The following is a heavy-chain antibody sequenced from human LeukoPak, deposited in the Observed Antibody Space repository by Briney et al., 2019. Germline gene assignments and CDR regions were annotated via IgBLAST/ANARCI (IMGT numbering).Heavy chain of an antibody. Sequence: ASVKVSCKASGYTFTSYGISWVRQAPGQGLEWMGWISAYNGNTNYAQKLQGRVTMTTDTSTSTAYMELRSLRSDDTAVYYCARGRFCSSTSCSRFDPWGQGTLVTVSS. J-gene: IGHJ5*02. CDR2: ISAYNGNT. CDR3: ARGRFCSSTSCSRFDP. D-gene: IGHD2-2*01. CDR1: GYTFTSYG. V-gene: IGHV1-18*01.